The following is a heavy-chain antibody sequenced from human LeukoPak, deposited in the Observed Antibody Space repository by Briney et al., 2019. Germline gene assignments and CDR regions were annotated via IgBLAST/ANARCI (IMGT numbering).Heavy chain of an antibody. J-gene: IGHJ1*01. CDR2: IKTDGSEK. Sequence: GGSLRLSYEGSGFTFSNYWMGWVRQAPGKGLQWVANIKTDGSEKYYVDSVKGRFTISRDNAKNSLYLQMNSLRAEDTAVYYCATYSSLNRREFQYWGQGTLLTVSS. V-gene: IGHV3-7*01. CDR1: GFTFSNYW. CDR3: ATYSSLNRREFQY. D-gene: IGHD3-22*01.